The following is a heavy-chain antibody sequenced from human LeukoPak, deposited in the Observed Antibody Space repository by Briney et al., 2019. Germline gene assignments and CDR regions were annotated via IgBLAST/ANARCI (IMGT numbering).Heavy chain of an antibody. J-gene: IGHJ6*03. D-gene: IGHD6-13*01. Sequence: PGGSLRLSCAASGFTFSSYWMSWVRQAPGKGLEWVANIKQDGSEKYYVDSVKGRFTISRDNAKNSLYLQMNSLRAEDTAVYYCARDPGIAAAAHGDYYYYMDVWGKGTTVTVSS. CDR1: GFTFSSYW. CDR3: ARDPGIAAAAHGDYYYYMDV. V-gene: IGHV3-7*03. CDR2: IKQDGSEK.